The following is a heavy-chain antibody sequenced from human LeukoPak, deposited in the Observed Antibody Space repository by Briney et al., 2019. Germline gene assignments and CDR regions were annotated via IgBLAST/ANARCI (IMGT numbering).Heavy chain of an antibody. CDR1: GGTFSSYA. V-gene: IGHV1-69*01. CDR2: IIPIFGTA. D-gene: IGHD3-3*01. Sequence: SVKVSCKASGGTFSSYAISWVRQAPGQGLEWMGGIIPIFGTANYAQKFQGRVTITADESTSTAYMELSSLRSEDTAVYYCARPATISGVVNNLDYWGQGTLVTVSS. CDR3: ARPATISGVVNNLDY. J-gene: IGHJ4*02.